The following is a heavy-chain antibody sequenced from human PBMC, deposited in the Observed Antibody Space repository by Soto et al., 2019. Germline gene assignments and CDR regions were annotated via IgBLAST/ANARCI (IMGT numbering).Heavy chain of an antibody. CDR1: GYNFTSYY. D-gene: IGHD6-19*01. Sequence: QVQLVQSGAEVKTPGASVKVSCKASGYNFTSYYMHWVRQAPGQGLEWMGIINPSGGSTSYAQKFQGRVTMTRDTSTRTVYMELSSLRSEDTAVYYCARGGIAVAGTSLDFDYWGQGTLVTVSS. J-gene: IGHJ4*02. CDR2: INPSGGST. CDR3: ARGGIAVAGTSLDFDY. V-gene: IGHV1-46*03.